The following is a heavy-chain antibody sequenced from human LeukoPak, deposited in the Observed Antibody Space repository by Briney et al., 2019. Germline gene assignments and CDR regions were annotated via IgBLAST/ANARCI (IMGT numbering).Heavy chain of an antibody. D-gene: IGHD2-2*01. V-gene: IGHV3-23*01. Sequence: GGSLRLSCAASGFTFNNYAMSWVRQAPGQGLEWLSTISGSGTHTYYADSVQGRITVSRDNSKNTLYLQMNSLRAEDTAVYYCAKDHVVPAANFDYWGQGTLVTVSS. J-gene: IGHJ4*02. CDR2: ISGSGTHT. CDR3: AKDHVVPAANFDY. CDR1: GFTFNNYA.